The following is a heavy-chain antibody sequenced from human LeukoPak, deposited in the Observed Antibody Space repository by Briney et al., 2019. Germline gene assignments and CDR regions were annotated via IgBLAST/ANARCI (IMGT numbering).Heavy chain of an antibody. D-gene: IGHD5-24*01. V-gene: IGHV6-1*01. J-gene: IGHJ3*02. CDR1: GDSFSSNSAA. CDR3: ARAQMATASNAFDI. CDR2: TYYRSKWYN. Sequence: SQTLSLTCALSGDSFSSNSAAWTWLRPSPSRGLEWLGRTYYRSKWYNDYAVSVKSRITINPDTSKNQFSLQLNSVTPEDTAVYYCARAQMATASNAFDIWGQGTMVTVSS.